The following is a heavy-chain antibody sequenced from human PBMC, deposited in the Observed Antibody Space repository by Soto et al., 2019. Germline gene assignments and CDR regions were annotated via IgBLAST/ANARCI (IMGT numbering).Heavy chain of an antibody. Sequence: ASVKVSCKASGYTFSAYYTHWVRQAPGQGLGWVGWMNPKSGGTYFAQKFQGRVTLTRDTSISTAYMEVNRLRSDDTAVYYCAGSGSSYYDTSANLRLDYWGQGTLVTVSS. CDR2: MNPKSGGT. CDR1: GYTFSAYY. CDR3: AGSGSSYYDTSANLRLDY. J-gene: IGHJ4*01. V-gene: IGHV1-2*02. D-gene: IGHD3-22*01.